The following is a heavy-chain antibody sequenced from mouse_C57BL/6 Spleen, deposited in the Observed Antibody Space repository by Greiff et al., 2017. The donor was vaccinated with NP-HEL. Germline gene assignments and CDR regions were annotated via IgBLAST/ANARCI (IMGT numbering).Heavy chain of an antibody. CDR2: ISSGRSTI. J-gene: IGHJ2*01. Sequence: EVQLVESGGGLVKPGGSLKLSCAASGFTFSDYGMHWVRQAPEKGLEWVAYISSGRSTIYYADTVKGRFTISRDNAKNTLFLQMTSLRSEDTAMYYCARRSNYYFDYWGKGTTLTVSS. V-gene: IGHV5-17*01. D-gene: IGHD2-5*01. CDR1: GFTFSDYG. CDR3: ARRSNYYFDY.